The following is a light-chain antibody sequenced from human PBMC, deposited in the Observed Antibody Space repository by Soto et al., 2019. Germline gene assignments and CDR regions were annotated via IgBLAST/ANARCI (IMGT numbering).Light chain of an antibody. CDR1: QSVSSSY. CDR3: QQYDSSPYT. J-gene: IGKJ2*01. CDR2: GAS. V-gene: IGKV3-20*01. Sequence: EIVLTQSPGTLSLSPGERATLSCRASQSVSSSYLAWYQQTPGQAPRLLIYGASSRDTGIPDRFSGSGSGTDFTVTISTLAPEDFAVYYCQQYDSSPYTFGQGTKLEIK.